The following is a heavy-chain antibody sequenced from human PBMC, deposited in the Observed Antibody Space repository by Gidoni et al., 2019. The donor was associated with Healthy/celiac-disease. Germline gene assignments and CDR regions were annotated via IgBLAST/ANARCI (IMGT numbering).Heavy chain of an antibody. Sequence: EVQLVESGGGLVQPGGSLRLSCAASGFTFSSYAMHWVRQAPGKGLEYVSAISSNGGSTYYANSVKGRFTISRDNSKNTLYLQMGSLRAEDMAVYYCARDQSITIFGVVTDDAFDIWGQGTMVTVSS. CDR3: ARDQSITIFGVVTDDAFDI. CDR2: ISSNGGST. CDR1: GFTFSSYA. D-gene: IGHD3-3*01. V-gene: IGHV3-64*01. J-gene: IGHJ3*02.